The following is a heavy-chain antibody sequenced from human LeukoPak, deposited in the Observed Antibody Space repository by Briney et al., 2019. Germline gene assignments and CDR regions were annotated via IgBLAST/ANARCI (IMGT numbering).Heavy chain of an antibody. V-gene: IGHV3-23*01. D-gene: IGHD5-24*01. Sequence: GGSLRLSCAASGFTFSIYAMSCGRQAPGKGRERVSAISGIIGSTYYADSVKGRVSISRDNSKNTLYLQMNSLRAAEKAVYYCAKDRDGYNYHWGQGTMVTVSS. CDR1: GFTFSIYA. CDR2: ISGIIGST. CDR3: AKDRDGYNYH. J-gene: IGHJ5*02.